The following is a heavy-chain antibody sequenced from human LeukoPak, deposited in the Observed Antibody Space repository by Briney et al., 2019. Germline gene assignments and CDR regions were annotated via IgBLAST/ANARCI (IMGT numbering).Heavy chain of an antibody. V-gene: IGHV4-30-2*01. D-gene: IGHD1-26*01. Sequence: SQTLSLTCAVSGGSISSGGYSWSWIRQPPGKGLEWIGYIYHSGSTYYNPSLKSRVTISVDRSKNQFSLKLSSVTAADTAVYYCARGVEVGATFYFDYWGQGTLVTVSS. CDR2: IYHSGST. J-gene: IGHJ4*02. CDR3: ARGVEVGATFYFDY. CDR1: GGSISSGGYS.